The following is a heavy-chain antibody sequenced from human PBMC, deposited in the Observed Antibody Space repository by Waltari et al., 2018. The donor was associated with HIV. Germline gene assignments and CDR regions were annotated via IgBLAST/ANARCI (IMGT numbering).Heavy chain of an antibody. CDR3: ARDDVTTVISGVDY. Sequence: EVQLVESGGGLVQPGGSLRLSCAASGFTFSSYSMNWVRQAPGKGREWVSYCISSSSTIYYADSVKGRFTISRDNAKNSLYLQMNSLRDEDTAVYYCARDDVTTVISGVDYWGQGTLVTVSS. V-gene: IGHV3-48*02. CDR1: GFTFSSYS. J-gene: IGHJ4*02. CDR2: CISSSSTI. D-gene: IGHD4-4*01.